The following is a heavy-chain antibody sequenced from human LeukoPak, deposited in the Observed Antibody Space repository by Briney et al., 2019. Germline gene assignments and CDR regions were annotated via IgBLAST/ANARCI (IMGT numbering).Heavy chain of an antibody. J-gene: IGHJ4*02. D-gene: IGHD6-13*01. V-gene: IGHV1-69*13. CDR1: GYTFTGYF. CDR3: ARDIGGSSWYSYFDY. Sequence: VASVKVSCKASGYTFTGYFIHWVRQAPGQGLEWMGGIIPIFGTANYAQKFQGRVTITADESTSTAYMELSSLRSEDTAVYYCARDIGGSSWYSYFDYWGQGTLVTVSS. CDR2: IIPIFGTA.